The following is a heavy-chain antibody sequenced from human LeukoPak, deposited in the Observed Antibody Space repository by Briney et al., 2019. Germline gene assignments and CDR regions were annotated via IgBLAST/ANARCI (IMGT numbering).Heavy chain of an antibody. CDR1: GGSFSGYY. CDR2: IYYSGST. V-gene: IGHV4-59*01. CDR3: ARDAPRGWFDP. Sequence: SETLSLTCAVYGGSFSGYYWSWIRQPPGKGLEWIGYIYYSGSTNYNPSPKSRVTISVDTSKNQFSLKLSSVTAADTAVYYCARDAPRGWFDPWGQGTLVTVSS. J-gene: IGHJ5*02.